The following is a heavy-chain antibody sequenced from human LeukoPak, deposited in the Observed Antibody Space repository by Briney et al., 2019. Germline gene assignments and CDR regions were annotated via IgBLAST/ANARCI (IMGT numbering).Heavy chain of an antibody. CDR1: GFTFSSYS. Sequence: GGSLRLSCAASGFTFSSYSMNWVRQAPGKGLEWVSSISSSSSYIYYADSVKGRFTISRDNAKNSLYLQINSLRAEDTAVYYCASRAHDYGEPGGCDYWGQGTLVTVSS. CDR2: ISSSSSYI. D-gene: IGHD4-17*01. CDR3: ASRAHDYGEPGGCDY. V-gene: IGHV3-21*01. J-gene: IGHJ4*02.